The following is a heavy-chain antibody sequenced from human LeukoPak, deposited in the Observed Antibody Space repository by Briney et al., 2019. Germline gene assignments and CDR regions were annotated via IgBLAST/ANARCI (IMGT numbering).Heavy chain of an antibody. CDR3: ARGRGVRRKQYYYYYYMDV. CDR1: GGSFSGYY. V-gene: IGHV4-34*01. CDR2: INHSGST. D-gene: IGHD2-8*01. J-gene: IGHJ6*03. Sequence: SETLSLTCAVYGGSFSGYYWSWIRQPPGKGLEWIGEINHSGSTNYNPSLKSRVTISVDTSKNQFSLKLSSVTAADTAVYYCARGRGVRRKQYYYYYYMDVWGKGTTVTVSS.